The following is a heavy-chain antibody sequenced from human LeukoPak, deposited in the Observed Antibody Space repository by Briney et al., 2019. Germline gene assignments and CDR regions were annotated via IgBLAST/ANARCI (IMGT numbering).Heavy chain of an antibody. V-gene: IGHV4-59*08. J-gene: IGHJ4*02. Sequence: PSETLSLTCTVSGGSISSYYWSWIRQPPGKGLEWIGYIYYSGSTNYNPSLKSRVTISVDTSKNQFSLELSSVTAADTAVYYCASGVTWYYFDYWGQGTLVTVSS. CDR1: GGSISSYY. D-gene: IGHD3-16*01. CDR2: IYYSGST. CDR3: ASGVTWYYFDY.